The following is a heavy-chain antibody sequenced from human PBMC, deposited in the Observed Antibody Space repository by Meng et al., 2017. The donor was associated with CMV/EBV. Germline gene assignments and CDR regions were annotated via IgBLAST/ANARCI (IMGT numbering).Heavy chain of an antibody. CDR1: GFTLSSDS. J-gene: IGHJ6*02. CDR3: ARDDRSGSYYDYYYYGMDV. V-gene: IGHV3-21*01. D-gene: IGHD1-26*01. Sequence: GGSLRLSCAASGFTLSSDSMNWVRQAPGKGLEWVSSISSSSYIYYADSVKGRFTISRDNAKNSLYLQMNSLRAEDTAVYYCARDDRSGSYYDYYYYGMDVWGQGTTVTVSS. CDR2: ISSSSYI.